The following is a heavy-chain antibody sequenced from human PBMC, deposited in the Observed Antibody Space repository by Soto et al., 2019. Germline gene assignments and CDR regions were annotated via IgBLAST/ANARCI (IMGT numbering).Heavy chain of an antibody. Sequence: LSLTCAVSGGSISSGGYSWSWIRQPPGKGLEWIGYIYHSGSTYYNPSLKSRVTISVDTSKNQFSLKLSSVTAADTAVYYCARVITMVRGVIITRWFDPWGQGTLVTVSS. CDR1: GGSISSGGYS. J-gene: IGHJ5*02. V-gene: IGHV4-30-2*01. D-gene: IGHD3-10*01. CDR3: ARVITMVRGVIITRWFDP. CDR2: IYHSGST.